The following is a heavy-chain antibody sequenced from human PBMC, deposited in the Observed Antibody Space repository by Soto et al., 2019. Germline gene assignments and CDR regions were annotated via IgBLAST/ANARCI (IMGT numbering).Heavy chain of an antibody. J-gene: IGHJ5*02. V-gene: IGHV4-31*03. CDR1: GGSISSGGYY. CDR2: IYYSGST. D-gene: IGHD3-3*01. CDR3: ARDQSGLTNFWSGPYNWFVP. Sequence: SETLSLTCTVSGGSISSGGYYWSWIRQHPGKGLEWIGYIYYSGSTYYNPSLKSRVTISVDTSKNQFSLKLSSVTAADTAVYYCARDQSGLTNFWSGPYNWFVPWGQGTLVTAPQ.